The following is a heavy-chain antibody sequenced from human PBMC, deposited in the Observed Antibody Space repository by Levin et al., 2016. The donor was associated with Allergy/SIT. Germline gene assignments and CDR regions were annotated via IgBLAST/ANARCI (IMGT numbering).Heavy chain of an antibody. CDR2: IIPIFGTA. Sequence: SVKVSCKASGGTFSSYAISWARQAPGQGLEWMGGIIPIFGTANYAQKFQGRVTITADESTSTAYMELSSLRSEDTAVYYCAATHYDSSGRFDYWGQGTLVTVSS. D-gene: IGHD3-22*01. V-gene: IGHV1-69*13. J-gene: IGHJ4*02. CDR3: AATHYDSSGRFDY. CDR1: GGTFSSYA.